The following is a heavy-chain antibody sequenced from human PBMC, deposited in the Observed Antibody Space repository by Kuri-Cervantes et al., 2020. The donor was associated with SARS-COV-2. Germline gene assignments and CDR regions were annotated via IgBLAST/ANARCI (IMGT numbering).Heavy chain of an antibody. V-gene: IGHV1-2*04. Sequence: ASVKVSCKASGYSFTDYSIHWVRQAPGQGLEWMGRINPNTGGTMYAQRFQGWVTMNRDTSLTTAYMKLGRLTSDDTAVYYCERGEGVRGHMVMLKGREVGPLEFWGQGTLVTVSS. J-gene: IGHJ4*02. CDR3: ERGEGVRGHMVMLKGREVGPLEF. D-gene: IGHD3-10*01. CDR2: INPNTGGT. CDR1: GYSFTDYS.